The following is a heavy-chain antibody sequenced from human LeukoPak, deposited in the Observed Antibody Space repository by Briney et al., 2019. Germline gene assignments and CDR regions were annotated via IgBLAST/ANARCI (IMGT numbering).Heavy chain of an antibody. CDR1: GYTFTSYG. J-gene: IGHJ5*02. Sequence: ASMKVSCKASGYTFTSYGISWVRQAPGQGLEWMGWISAYNGNTNYAQKLQGRVTMTTDTSTSTAYMELRSLRSDDTAVYYCARPIAAAGTTWFDPWGQGTLVTVSS. CDR3: ARPIAAAGTTWFDP. V-gene: IGHV1-18*01. CDR2: ISAYNGNT. D-gene: IGHD6-13*01.